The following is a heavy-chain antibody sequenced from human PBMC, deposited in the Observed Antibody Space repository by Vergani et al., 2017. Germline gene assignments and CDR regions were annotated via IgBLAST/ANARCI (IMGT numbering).Heavy chain of an antibody. CDR3: AKDNYYGSGSRRQYYYYGMDV. Sequence: EVQLLESGGDLVQPGGSLRLSCAASGFTFIMHAMSWVRQAPGKGLEWVSTLSASDRRTHYADSVKGRFTISRDISKNTLYLQMNSLRAEDTAVYYCAKDNYYGSGSRRQYYYYGMDVWGQGTTVTVSS. D-gene: IGHD3-10*01. CDR1: GFTFIMHA. V-gene: IGHV3-23*01. CDR2: LSASDRRT. J-gene: IGHJ6*02.